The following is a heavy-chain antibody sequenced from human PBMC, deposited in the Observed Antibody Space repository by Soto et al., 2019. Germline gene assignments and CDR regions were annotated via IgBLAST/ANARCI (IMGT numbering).Heavy chain of an antibody. V-gene: IGHV3-15*01. D-gene: IGHD6-6*01. J-gene: IGHJ6*02. CDR2: IKRETDGGTT. CDR3: TTARQERLHLYYYVMDL. CDR1: GFTFDNAW. Sequence: GGSLRLSCAASGFTFDNAWMSWVRQAPGKGLEWVGRIKRETDGGTTDYAAPVKGRFIISRDDSKSTLYLQMNSLKTEDTAVYYCTTARQERLHLYYYVMDLWGQGTKVTVYS.